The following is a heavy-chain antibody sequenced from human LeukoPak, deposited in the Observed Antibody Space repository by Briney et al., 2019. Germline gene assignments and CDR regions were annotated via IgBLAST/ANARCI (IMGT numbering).Heavy chain of an antibody. J-gene: IGHJ3*02. CDR1: GFTLDDYG. CDR3: AKTKYSSSWYYAFDI. CDR2: IQYDGSNE. V-gene: IGHV3-30*02. D-gene: IGHD6-13*01. Sequence: GGSLRLSCAASGFTLDDYGMSWVRQAPGKGLEWVAYIQYDGSNEQYADSVKGRFSISRDSSKNTLYLQMNSLRAEDTAVYYCAKTKYSSSWYYAFDIWGQGTMVTVSS.